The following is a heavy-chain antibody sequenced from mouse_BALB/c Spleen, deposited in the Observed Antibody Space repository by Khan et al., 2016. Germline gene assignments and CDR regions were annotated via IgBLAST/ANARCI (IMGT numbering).Heavy chain of an antibody. V-gene: IGHV1S81*02. CDR2: INPSNGDT. Sequence: QVQLQQSGAELVKPGASVKLSCKASGYTFTSYYMYWVKQRPGQGLEWIGEINPSNGDTNFNERFKSKATLTVDKSSSTTYMQFSSLTSEDSAVYCCTSAGYDYPFAYWGRGPLVTGSA. J-gene: IGHJ3*01. CDR3: TSAGYDYPFAY. D-gene: IGHD2-4*01. CDR1: GYTFTSYY.